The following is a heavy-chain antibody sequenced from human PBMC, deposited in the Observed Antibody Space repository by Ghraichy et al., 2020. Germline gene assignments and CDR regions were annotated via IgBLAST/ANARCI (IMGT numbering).Heavy chain of an antibody. Sequence: SETLSLTCTVSGGSISSSSYYWGWIRQPPGKGLEWIGSIYYSGSTYYNPSLKSRVTISVDTSKNQFSLKLSSVTAADTAVYYCARHRYSGYDRGWFDPWGQGTLVTVSS. V-gene: IGHV4-39*01. CDR3: ARHRYSGYDRGWFDP. J-gene: IGHJ5*02. D-gene: IGHD5-12*01. CDR2: IYYSGST. CDR1: GGSISSSSYY.